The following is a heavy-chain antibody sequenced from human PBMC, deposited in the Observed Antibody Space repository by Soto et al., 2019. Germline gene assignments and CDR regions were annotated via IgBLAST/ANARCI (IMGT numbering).Heavy chain of an antibody. Sequence: ASVKVSCKASGYTFTSYYMHWVRQAPGQGLEWMGIINPSGGSTSYAQKFQGRVTMTRDTSTSTVYMELSSLRSEDTAVYYCARAGVMYSSGWYGQGFDYWGQGTLVTVSS. J-gene: IGHJ4*02. CDR1: GYTFTSYY. CDR2: INPSGGST. D-gene: IGHD6-19*01. V-gene: IGHV1-46*01. CDR3: ARAGVMYSSGWYGQGFDY.